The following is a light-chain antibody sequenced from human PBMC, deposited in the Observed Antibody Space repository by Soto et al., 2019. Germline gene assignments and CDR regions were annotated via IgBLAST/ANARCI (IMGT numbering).Light chain of an antibody. CDR1: QSVSRTY. Sequence: EIVLTQSPGTRSLSPGERATLSCRASQSVSRTYLAWYQHKPGQAPRLLIYGASSRATGIPDRFSGGGSGTDFTLTISRLEPEDFAVYYCKQYGSSPTFGQGTKVEIK. CDR2: GAS. J-gene: IGKJ1*01. V-gene: IGKV3-20*01. CDR3: KQYGSSPT.